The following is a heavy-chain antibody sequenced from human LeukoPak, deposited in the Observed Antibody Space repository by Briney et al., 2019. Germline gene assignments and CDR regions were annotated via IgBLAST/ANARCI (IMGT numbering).Heavy chain of an antibody. J-gene: IGHJ4*02. D-gene: IGHD6-19*01. CDR1: GVPFSNYY. CDR3: TRAVAGHPD. Sequence: PSETLSLTCAVSGVPFSNYYWSWVRQSPNQGLEWIGEINHSGHTNYNPSLKSRVTMSIDTSKNQFSLKLTSVTAADAGVYYCTRAVAGHPDWGQGTLVTVSS. CDR2: INHSGHT. V-gene: IGHV4-34*01.